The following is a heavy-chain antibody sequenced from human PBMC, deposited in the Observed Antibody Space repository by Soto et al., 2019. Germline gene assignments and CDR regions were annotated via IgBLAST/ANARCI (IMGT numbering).Heavy chain of an antibody. CDR2: ISYDGSNK. V-gene: IGHV3-30*18. J-gene: IGHJ4*02. Sequence: PGGSLRFSCAASGFTFSSYGMHWVRQAPGKGLEWVAVISYDGSNKYYADSVKGRFTISRDNSKNTLYLQMNSLRAEDTAVYYCAKDNRLQYFGYWGQGTLVTVSS. CDR1: GFTFSSYG. D-gene: IGHD4-4*01. CDR3: AKDNRLQYFGY.